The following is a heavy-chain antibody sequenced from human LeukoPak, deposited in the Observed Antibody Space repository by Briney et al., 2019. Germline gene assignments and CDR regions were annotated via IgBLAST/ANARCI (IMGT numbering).Heavy chain of an antibody. CDR2: IYWNDDK. CDR1: GFSLSTSGVG. D-gene: IGHD6-19*01. J-gene: IGHJ5*02. Sequence: SGPTLVNPTQTLTLTCTFSGFSLSTSGVGVGWIRQPPGKALEWLALIYWNDDKRYSPSLKSRLTITKDTSKNQVVLTMTNMDPVDTATYYCTHSRDSSGWATYNWFDPWGQGTLVTVSS. V-gene: IGHV2-5*01. CDR3: THSRDSSGWATYNWFDP.